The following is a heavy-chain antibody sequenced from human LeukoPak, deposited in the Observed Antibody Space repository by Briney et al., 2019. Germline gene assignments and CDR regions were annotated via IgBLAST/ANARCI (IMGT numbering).Heavy chain of an antibody. CDR2: VYFDGGT. CDR3: ARDHYYDGRGRFDP. CDR1: GGSVNSGTYH. D-gene: IGHD3-16*01. J-gene: IGHJ5*02. V-gene: IGHV4-39*07. Sequence: SETLSLTCSVSGGSVNSGTYHWGWIRQPPGKGLEWIGSVYFDGGTHYKPSLQSRVTISVDTSKNQFSLRLSSVTAADTALYYCARDHYYDGRGRFDPWGQGTLVTVSS.